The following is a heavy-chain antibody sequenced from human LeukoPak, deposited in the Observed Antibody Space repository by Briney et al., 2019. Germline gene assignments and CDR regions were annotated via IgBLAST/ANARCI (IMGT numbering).Heavy chain of an antibody. D-gene: IGHD3-22*01. CDR2: IDPSAGST. CDR1: GYTFTNYY. CDR3: ARAHYASSNIKVPFDV. Sequence: ASVKVSCKASGYTFTNYYMHWVRQAPGQGLEWMGVIDPSAGSTTYAQKFQGRVAMTRDTATSTVYMELCSLRSEDTAVYYCARAHYASSNIKVPFDVWGKGTTVTVSS. J-gene: IGHJ6*04. V-gene: IGHV1-46*01.